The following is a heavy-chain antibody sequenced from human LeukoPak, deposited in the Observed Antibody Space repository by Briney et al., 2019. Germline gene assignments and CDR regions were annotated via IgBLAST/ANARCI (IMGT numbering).Heavy chain of an antibody. CDR1: GGSFSGYY. CDR3: ARGCGSGSLYYFDY. CDR2: INHSGST. Sequence: SETLSLTCAVYGGSFSGYYWSWIRQPPGKGLEWIGEINHSGSTNYNPSLKSRVTISVDTSKNQFSLKLSSVTAADTAVYYCARGCGSGSLYYFDYWGQGTLVTVSS. V-gene: IGHV4-34*01. J-gene: IGHJ4*02. D-gene: IGHD3-10*01.